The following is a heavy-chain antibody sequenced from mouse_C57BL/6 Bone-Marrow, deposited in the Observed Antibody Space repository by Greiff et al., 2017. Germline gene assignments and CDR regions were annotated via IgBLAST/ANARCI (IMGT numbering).Heavy chain of an antibody. V-gene: IGHV8-12*01. D-gene: IGHD2-1*01. CDR2: IYWDDDK. CDR3: ARNDYYGNYSYYFDY. CDR1: GFSLSTSGMG. J-gene: IGHJ2*01. Sequence: QVQLKESGPGILQSSQTLSLTCSFSGFSLSTSGMGVSWIRQPSGKGLEWLAHIYWDDDKRYNPSLKRRLTISKDTSRNQVFLKITSVDTADTATYYCARNDYYGNYSYYFDYWGQGNTLTVSS.